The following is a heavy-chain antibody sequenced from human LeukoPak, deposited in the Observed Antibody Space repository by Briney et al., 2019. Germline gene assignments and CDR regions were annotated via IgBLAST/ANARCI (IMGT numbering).Heavy chain of an antibody. CDR3: AKDGVNWNSFDY. Sequence: PGRSLRLSCAASGFTFSSYGMHWVRQAPGKGLEWVAVISYDGSNKYYADSVKGRFTIPRDNSKNTLYLQMNSLRAEDTVVYYCAKDGVNWNSFDYWGQGTLVTVSS. V-gene: IGHV3-30*18. J-gene: IGHJ4*02. CDR2: ISYDGSNK. D-gene: IGHD1-20*01. CDR1: GFTFSSYG.